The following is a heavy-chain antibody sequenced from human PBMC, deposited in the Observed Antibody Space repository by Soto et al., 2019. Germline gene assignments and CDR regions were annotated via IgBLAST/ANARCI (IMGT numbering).Heavy chain of an antibody. V-gene: IGHV3-30*03. J-gene: IGHJ6*02. CDR1: GFTFSSYG. CDR2: ISYDGSNK. CDR3: ASERRDGYNYYYYYGMDV. Sequence: GGSLRLSCAASGFTFSSYGMHWVRQAPGKGLEWVAVISYDGSNKYYADSVKGRFTISRDNSKNTLYLQMNSLRAEDTAVYYCASERRDGYNYYYYYGMDVWGQWTTVTVSS. D-gene: IGHD5-12*01.